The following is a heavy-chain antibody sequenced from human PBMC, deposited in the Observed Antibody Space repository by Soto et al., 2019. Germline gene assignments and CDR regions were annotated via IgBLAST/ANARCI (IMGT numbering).Heavy chain of an antibody. V-gene: IGHV1-69*02. Sequence: QVQLVQSGAEVKKPGSSVKVSCKASGVTFSSYTISWVRQAPGQVLEWMGRIIPILGIANYAQKFQGRVTMTADKSTSTAYMELSSLRSEDTAVYYCARGLGLGSGTQGDYWGQGTLVTVSS. CDR2: IIPILGIA. CDR1: GVTFSSYT. CDR3: ARGLGLGSGTQGDY. J-gene: IGHJ4*02. D-gene: IGHD3-10*01.